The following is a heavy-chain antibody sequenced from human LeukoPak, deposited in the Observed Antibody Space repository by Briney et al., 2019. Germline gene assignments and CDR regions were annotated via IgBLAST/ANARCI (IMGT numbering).Heavy chain of an antibody. Sequence: GGSLRLSCEASVFTFNLFSMHWIRQTPGKGLEWVSATSHDESNKLYADSVKGRFTISRDNSRDTVYLQMNNLRLDDAGTYYCARSRLGLWLSVIDYWGQGSLVTVSA. J-gene: IGHJ4*01. D-gene: IGHD3-9*01. V-gene: IGHV3-30*03. CDR2: TSHDESNK. CDR1: VFTFNLFS. CDR3: ARSRLGLWLSVIDY.